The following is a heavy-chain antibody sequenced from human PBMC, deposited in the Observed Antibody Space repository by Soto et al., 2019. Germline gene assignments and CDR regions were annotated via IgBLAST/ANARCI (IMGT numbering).Heavy chain of an antibody. CDR1: GFTVSSNY. V-gene: IGHV3-53*04. CDR2: IYSGGST. Sequence: EVQLVESGGGLVQPGGSLRLSCAASGFTVSSNYMSWVRQAPGNGLEWVSVIYSGGSTYYADSVKGRFTISRHNSKNTLYLQMNSLRAEDTAVYYCASNTMVRGVSYYGMDVWGQGTTVTVSS. CDR3: ASNTMVRGVSYYGMDV. D-gene: IGHD3-10*01. J-gene: IGHJ6*02.